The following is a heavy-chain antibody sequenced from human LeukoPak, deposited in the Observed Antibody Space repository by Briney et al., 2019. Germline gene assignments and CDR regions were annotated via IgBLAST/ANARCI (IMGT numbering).Heavy chain of an antibody. CDR3: AKEVYYFDTSGLYSFAFDI. CDR2: IKYDGSEE. J-gene: IGHJ3*02. D-gene: IGHD3-22*01. V-gene: IGHV3-7*05. CDR1: GLTFSSYW. Sequence: PGGSLRLSCAAAGLTFSSYWMSWVRQAPGRGLEWVANIKYDGSEEYYVDSVKGRFTISRDNSKNTLYLQMNSLRVEDTAVYYCAKEVYYFDTSGLYSFAFDIWGQGTMVTVPS.